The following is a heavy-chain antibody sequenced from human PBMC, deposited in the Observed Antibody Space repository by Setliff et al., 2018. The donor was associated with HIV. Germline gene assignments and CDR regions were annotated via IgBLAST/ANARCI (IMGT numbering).Heavy chain of an antibody. CDR2: ISYDGSDK. Sequence: PGGSLRLSCAASGFTFSSYAMHWVRQAPGKGLEWVAVISYDGSDKFYADSVKGRFTISRDNSKNTLYLQMNSLRAEDTAVYYCARDRLYYNFWSAPHYWGQGTLVTVSS. CDR1: GFTFSSYA. J-gene: IGHJ4*02. D-gene: IGHD3-3*01. CDR3: ARDRLYYNFWSAPHY. V-gene: IGHV3-30*04.